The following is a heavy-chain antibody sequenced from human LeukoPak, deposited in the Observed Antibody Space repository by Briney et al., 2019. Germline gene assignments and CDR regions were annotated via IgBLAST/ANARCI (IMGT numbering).Heavy chain of an antibody. D-gene: IGHD3-22*01. CDR3: ARGDYYDSSGYYGIDFDY. J-gene: IGHJ4*02. CDR2: IIPILGIA. Sequence: SVKVSCKASGGTFSSCAISWVRQAPGQGLEWMGRIIPILGIANYAQKFQGRVTITADKSTSTAYMELSSLRSEDTAVYYCARGDYYDSSGYYGIDFDYWGQGTLVTVSS. CDR1: GGTFSSCA. V-gene: IGHV1-69*04.